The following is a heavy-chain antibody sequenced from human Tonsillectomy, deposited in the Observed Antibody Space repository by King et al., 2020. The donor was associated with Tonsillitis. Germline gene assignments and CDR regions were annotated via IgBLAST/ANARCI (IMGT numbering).Heavy chain of an antibody. CDR2: ITNTADAT. CDR1: QLSFSSHA. D-gene: IGHD3-16*01. Sequence: VQLVESGGDLVQPGGSLRLSCVVSQLSFSSHAMSWVRQAPGKGLEWVSSITNTADATFYSDSVKGRFTISRDNSKNTLFLQLNSLRADDTAVYYCAKVGWGSNWDNWGQGTPVTVSS. V-gene: IGHV3-23*04. J-gene: IGHJ4*02. CDR3: AKVGWGSNWDN.